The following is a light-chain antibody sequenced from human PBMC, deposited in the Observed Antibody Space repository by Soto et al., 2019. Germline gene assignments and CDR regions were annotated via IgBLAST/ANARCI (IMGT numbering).Light chain of an antibody. CDR2: DAY. J-gene: IGKJ5*01. V-gene: IGKV3-11*01. Sequence: EVVLTQSPVNLSLSPGERATLSCRASQSFRGLLAWYQQKPGQAPRLLIYDAYNRATGIPPRFSGSGSGTDCTLTISSLEPEDSAVYYCQQRHMWPITFGQGTRLEIK. CDR3: QQRHMWPIT. CDR1: QSFRGL.